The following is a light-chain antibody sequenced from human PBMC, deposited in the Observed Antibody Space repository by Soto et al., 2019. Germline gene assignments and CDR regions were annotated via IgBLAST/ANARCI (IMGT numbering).Light chain of an antibody. CDR1: SSNIGNNY. V-gene: IGLV1-51*01. Sequence: QSVLTQPPSVSAAPGQKVTISCSGSSSNIGNNYVSWYQQLPGTAPKLLIYDNNNRPSGIPDRFSGSKSGTSATLGITGLQTGDEADYYCGTWDSSLSAVFGGGTKLTV. CDR2: DNN. J-gene: IGLJ2*01. CDR3: GTWDSSLSAV.